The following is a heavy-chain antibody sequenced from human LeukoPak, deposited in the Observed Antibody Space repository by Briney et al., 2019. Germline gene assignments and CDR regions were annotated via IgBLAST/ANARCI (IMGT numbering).Heavy chain of an antibody. J-gene: IGHJ4*02. CDR3: AKDFRNGGNSGVVLGYYFNY. D-gene: IGHD4-23*01. CDR1: GFTFSSYG. V-gene: IGHV3-30*18. CDR2: ISYDGSNK. Sequence: LPGRSLRLSCAASGFTFSSYGMYWVRQAPGKGLEWVAVISYDGSNKYYADSVKGRFTISRDNSKNTLYLQMNSLRAEDTAVYYCAKDFRNGGNSGVVLGYYFNYWGQGTLVTVSS.